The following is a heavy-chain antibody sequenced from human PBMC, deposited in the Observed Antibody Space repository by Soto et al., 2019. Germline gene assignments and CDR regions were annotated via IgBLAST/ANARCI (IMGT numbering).Heavy chain of an antibody. CDR3: AKDWGDIVVVAAARYGMDV. CDR2: ISYDGSNK. CDR1: GFTFSSYG. J-gene: IGHJ6*02. D-gene: IGHD2-15*01. Sequence: QVQLVESGGGVVQPGRSLRLSCAASGFTFSSYGMHWVSQAPGKGLEWVAVISYDGSNKYYADSVKGRFTISRDNSKNTLYLQMNSLRAEDTAVYYCAKDWGDIVVVAAARYGMDVWGQGTTVTVSS. V-gene: IGHV3-30*18.